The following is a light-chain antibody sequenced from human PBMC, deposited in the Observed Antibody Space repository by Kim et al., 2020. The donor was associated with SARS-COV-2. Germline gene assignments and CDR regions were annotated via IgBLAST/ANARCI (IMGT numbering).Light chain of an antibody. CDR2: DAS. J-gene: IGKJ4*01. CDR3: HQYNDWPLT. CDR1: QSVRSD. Sequence: VFPGERATLSCTASQSVRSDLAWYQRKPDQAPRLLIYDASPRATGFPARFSGSGYGTEFTLTINSLQCEDFAVYYCHQYNDWPLTFGGGTKVDIK. V-gene: IGKV3-15*01.